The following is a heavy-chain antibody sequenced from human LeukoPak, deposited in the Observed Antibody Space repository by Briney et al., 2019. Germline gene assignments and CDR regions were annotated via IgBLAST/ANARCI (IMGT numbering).Heavy chain of an antibody. CDR1: GFKFSSYR. CDR2: IKQDGSEK. Sequence: GGSLRLYCAATGFKFSSYRTSWDRRGPGKGLEWVGNIKQDGSEKYYVDSVKGRFTISRDNAKNSLYLQMNSLRDEDTAVYYCARGGSLLDYWGQGALVTVSS. CDR3: ARGGSLLDY. V-gene: IGHV3-7*04. J-gene: IGHJ4*02. D-gene: IGHD1-26*01.